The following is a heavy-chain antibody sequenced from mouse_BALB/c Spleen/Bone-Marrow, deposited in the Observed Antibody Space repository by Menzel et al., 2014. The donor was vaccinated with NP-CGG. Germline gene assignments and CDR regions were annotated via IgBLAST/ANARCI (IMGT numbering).Heavy chain of an antibody. CDR3: ARKGAMITHYYAMDY. CDR1: GFTFSSFG. V-gene: IGHV5-17*02. D-gene: IGHD2-4*01. Sequence: EVKVEESGGGLVQPGGSRKLSCAASGFTFSSFGMHWVRQAPEKGLEWVAYISNGSSTIYYADTVKGRFTISRDNPKNTPFLQMTSLRSEDTAMYYCARKGAMITHYYAMDYWGQGTSVTVSS. J-gene: IGHJ4*01. CDR2: ISNGSSTI.